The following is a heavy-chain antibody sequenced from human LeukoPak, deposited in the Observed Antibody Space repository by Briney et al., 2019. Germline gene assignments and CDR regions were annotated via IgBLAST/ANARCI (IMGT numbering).Heavy chain of an antibody. D-gene: IGHD6-6*01. Sequence: SQTLSLTCTVSGGSVTSGGYYWSWIRQHPEKGLEWIGYVYYTGSTYYNLSLKSRVTISSDTSKNQFSLKVSSVTAADTAVYYCARISAGRYGMDVWGQGTTVTVSS. CDR2: VYYTGST. CDR3: ARISAGRYGMDV. J-gene: IGHJ6*02. V-gene: IGHV4-31*03. CDR1: GGSVTSGGYY.